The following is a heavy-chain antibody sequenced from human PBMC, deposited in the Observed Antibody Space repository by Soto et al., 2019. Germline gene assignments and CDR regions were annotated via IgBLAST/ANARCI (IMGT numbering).Heavy chain of an antibody. CDR2: IYHSGST. Sequence: SETLSLTCAVSGGSISSGGYSWSWVRQPPGKGLEWIGYIYHSGSTYYNPSLKSRVTISVDTSKNQFSLKLSSVTAADTAVYYCARGYSYGPFDYWGQGTLVTVSS. CDR3: ARGYSYGPFDY. V-gene: IGHV4-30-2*01. D-gene: IGHD5-18*01. CDR1: GGSISSGGYS. J-gene: IGHJ4*02.